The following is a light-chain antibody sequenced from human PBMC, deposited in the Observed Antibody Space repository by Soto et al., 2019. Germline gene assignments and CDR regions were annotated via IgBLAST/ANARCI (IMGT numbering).Light chain of an antibody. J-gene: IGKJ5*01. Sequence: DIVMTQSPLSLPVTPGEPSAVSCMSSRILGHSNGYNYLDWYLQKPGQSPQLLIYLGSNRASGVPDRFSGSGSGTDFTLSISTVEAGDVGVYYCMQALQAPITFGQGTRLEIK. CDR1: RILGHSNGYNY. CDR3: MQALQAPIT. CDR2: LGS. V-gene: IGKV2-28*01.